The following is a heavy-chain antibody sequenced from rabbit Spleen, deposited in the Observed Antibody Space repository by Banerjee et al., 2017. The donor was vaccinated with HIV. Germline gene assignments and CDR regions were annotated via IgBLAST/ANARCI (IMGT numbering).Heavy chain of an antibody. CDR2: INTATGKP. Sequence: QSLEESGGDLVKPGASLTLTCTASGVSFSDKDVMCWVRQAPGKGLEWIACINTATGKPVYASWAKGRFTISRTSSTTVALQMTSLTAADTATYFCARDLAAAIGWNFYLWGPGTLVTVS. D-gene: IGHD4-1*01. V-gene: IGHV1S40*01. J-gene: IGHJ6*01. CDR1: GVSFSDKDV. CDR3: ARDLAAAIGWNFYL.